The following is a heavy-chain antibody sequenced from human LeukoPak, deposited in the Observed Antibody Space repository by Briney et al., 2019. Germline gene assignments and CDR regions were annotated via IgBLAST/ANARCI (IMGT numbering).Heavy chain of an antibody. CDR3: ARDPRSKGGDWGDFDY. J-gene: IGHJ4*02. Sequence: PGGSLRLSCAASGFTFSTYWMSWGRQAPGEGGEGGANIKEDGSEKYYVDSVKGRFTISRDNAKNSLYLQMNSPRAEVTAVYYCARDPRSKGGDWGDFDYWGQGTLVTVSS. CDR1: GFTFSTYW. D-gene: IGHD2-21*02. CDR2: IKEDGSEK. V-gene: IGHV3-7*01.